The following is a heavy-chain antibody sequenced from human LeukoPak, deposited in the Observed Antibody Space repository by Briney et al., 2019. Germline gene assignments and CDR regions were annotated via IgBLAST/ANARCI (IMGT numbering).Heavy chain of an antibody. CDR2: IKQDGSEK. D-gene: IGHD6-19*01. CDR3: ARAHTGYSSGWYGVGY. J-gene: IGHJ4*02. Sequence: PGGSLRLSCAASGFTFSSYWMSWVRQAPGKGLEWVANIKQDGSEKYYVDSVKGRFTISRDSAKNSLYLQMNSLRAEDTAVYYCARAHTGYSSGWYGVGYWGQGTLVTVSS. V-gene: IGHV3-7*01. CDR1: GFTFSSYW.